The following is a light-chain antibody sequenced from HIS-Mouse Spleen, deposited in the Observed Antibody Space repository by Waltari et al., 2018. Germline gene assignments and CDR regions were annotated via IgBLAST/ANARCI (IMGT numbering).Light chain of an antibody. CDR3: CSYAGSSTFEV. CDR1: SSDVGSDNL. V-gene: IGLV2-23*03. J-gene: IGLJ2*01. CDR2: EGS. Sequence: QSALTQPASVSGSPGQSITISCTGTSSDVGSDNLVSWYQQHPGKAPKLIIYEGSKRPSGVSNRFSCSKSCNTASLTISGLQAEDEADYYCCSYAGSSTFEVFGGGTKLTVL.